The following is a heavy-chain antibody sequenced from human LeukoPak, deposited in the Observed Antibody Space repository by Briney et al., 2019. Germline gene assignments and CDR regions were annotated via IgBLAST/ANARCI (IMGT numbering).Heavy chain of an antibody. V-gene: IGHV1-24*01. CDR2: FDPEGGET. J-gene: IGHJ4*02. CDR3: TPLKLWLPVPGPFDF. CDR1: GYILTEFS. D-gene: IGHD6-19*01. Sequence: ASVKVSCKVSGYILTEFSMHWVRQAPGKGLEWMGGFDPEGGETIYAQKFQGRVTMTEDTSTDTAYMELSSLRDEDTAVYYCTPLKLWLPVPGPFDFWGQGTLVTVSS.